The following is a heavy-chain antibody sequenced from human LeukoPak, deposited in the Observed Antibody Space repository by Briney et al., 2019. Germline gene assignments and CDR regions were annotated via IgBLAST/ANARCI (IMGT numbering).Heavy chain of an antibody. J-gene: IGHJ4*02. CDR3: ARDVLAVAAHPERFDY. CDR2: ISCDGSNK. CDR1: GFTFSSYA. Sequence: GGSLRLSCAASGFTFSSYAMHWVRQAPGKGLEWVAVISCDGSNKYYADSVKGRFTISRDNSKNTLYLQMNSLRAEDTAVYYCARDVLAVAAHPERFDYWGQGTLVTVSS. V-gene: IGHV3-30-3*01. D-gene: IGHD6-19*01.